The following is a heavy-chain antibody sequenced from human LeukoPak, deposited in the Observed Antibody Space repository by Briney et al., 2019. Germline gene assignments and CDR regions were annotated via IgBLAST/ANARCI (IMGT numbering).Heavy chain of an antibody. CDR1: GGSFSGYY. CDR3: ARQSLWYYYMDV. V-gene: IGHV4-34*01. Sequence: PSETLSLTCAVYGGSFSGYYWSWIRQPPGKGLEWIGEINHSGSTNYNPSLKSRVTISVDTSKNQFSLKLSSVTAADTAVYYCARQSLWYYYMDVWGKGTTVTISS. CDR2: INHSGST. J-gene: IGHJ6*03.